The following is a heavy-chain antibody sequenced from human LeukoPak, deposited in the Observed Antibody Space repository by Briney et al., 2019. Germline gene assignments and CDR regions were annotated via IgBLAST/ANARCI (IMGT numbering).Heavy chain of an antibody. CDR1: GFTFSNYW. CDR3: GGGGGRRWLQFSH. D-gene: IGHD5-24*01. CDR2: IKGDGSST. J-gene: IGHJ4*02. Sequence: GGSLRLSCAASGFTFSNYWMHWVRQTPGEGLVCVSLIKGDGSSTTYADSVKGRFTISRDNAKNTVYLQMNSLRAEDTAVYYCGGGGGRRWLQFSHWGQGTLVTVPS. V-gene: IGHV3-74*01.